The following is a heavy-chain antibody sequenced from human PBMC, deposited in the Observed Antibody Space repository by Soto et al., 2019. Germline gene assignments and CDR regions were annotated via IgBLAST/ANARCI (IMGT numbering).Heavy chain of an antibody. J-gene: IGHJ4*02. D-gene: IGHD2-2*01. V-gene: IGHV1-18*01. CDR3: ARVAAGYCSSTSPCYFDY. CDR1: GYTFTSYG. Sequence: ASVKVSCKASGYTFTSYGISWVRPAPGQGLEWMGWISAYNGNTNYAQKLQGRVTMTTDTSTSTAYMELRSLRSDDTAVYYCARVAAGYCSSTSPCYFDYWGQGTLVTVSS. CDR2: ISAYNGNT.